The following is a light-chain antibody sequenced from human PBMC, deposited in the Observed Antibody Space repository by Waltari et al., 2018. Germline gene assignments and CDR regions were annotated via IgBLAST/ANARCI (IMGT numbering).Light chain of an antibody. CDR1: SSNIGNNY. J-gene: IGLJ2*01. Sequence: GSSSNIGNNYVSWYQQLPGTAPKLLISETNKRPSGIPDRFSGSKSVTSATLDITGLQTGDEAVYYCATWDSSLSVGIFGGGTKVTVL. CDR2: ETN. CDR3: ATWDSSLSVGI. V-gene: IGLV1-51*02.